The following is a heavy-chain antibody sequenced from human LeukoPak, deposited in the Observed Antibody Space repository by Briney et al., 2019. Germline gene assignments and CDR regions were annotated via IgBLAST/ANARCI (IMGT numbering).Heavy chain of an antibody. CDR1: GYTFSDFY. J-gene: IGHJ5*02. Sequence: GASVKVSCQTSGYTFSDFYLNWVRQTPGQGLEWMGWINPYSGALISAQSLQGRLTMTWDTPTGTAYMELTKLTSDDTTVYYCAHATVTHTRDPWGQGTLVTVSS. V-gene: IGHV1-2*02. CDR2: INPYSGAL. D-gene: IGHD1-1*01. CDR3: AHATVTHTRDP.